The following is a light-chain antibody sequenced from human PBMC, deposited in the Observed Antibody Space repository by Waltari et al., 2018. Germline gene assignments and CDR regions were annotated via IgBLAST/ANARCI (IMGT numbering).Light chain of an antibody. Sequence: QSVLTQPPSASATPGQMVTISCSRCRSNIVALLVNWDQVLTGTATRLVIYSNYQRPSGVPERFSGSKSGTSASLAISGLQSEDEADYYCATWDYTLDGQVFGGGTKLTVL. CDR2: SNY. CDR3: ATWDYTLDGQV. J-gene: IGLJ3*02. CDR1: RSNIVALL. V-gene: IGLV1-44*01.